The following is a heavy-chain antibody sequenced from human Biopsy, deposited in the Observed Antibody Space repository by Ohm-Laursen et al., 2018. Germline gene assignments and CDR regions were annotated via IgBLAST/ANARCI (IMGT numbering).Heavy chain of an antibody. CDR3: AAYYYDSSGYFYAFHY. V-gene: IGHV4-59*08. D-gene: IGHD3-22*01. J-gene: IGHJ4*02. CDR1: GDSVTKYY. Sequence: SETLSLTCTVSGDSVTKYYWSWIRQPPGKGLEWIGYVYYTGSTDYNPSLKSRVIISADTSKNQFSLKLSSVTAADTAMYYCAAYYYDSSGYFYAFHYWGQGTLVTVSS. CDR2: VYYTGST.